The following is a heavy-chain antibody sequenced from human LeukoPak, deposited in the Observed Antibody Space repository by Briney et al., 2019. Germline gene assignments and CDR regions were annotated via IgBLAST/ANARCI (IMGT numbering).Heavy chain of an antibody. CDR1: GFTFSSYA. CDR2: ISSNGGST. Sequence: GGSLRLSCAASGFTFSSYAMHWVRQAPGKGLEYVSAISSNGGSTYYANSVKGRFTISRDNSKNTLYLQMNSLRAEDTAVYYCAREGYSYNDYWGQGTLVTVSS. V-gene: IGHV3-64*01. CDR3: AREGYSYNDY. J-gene: IGHJ4*02. D-gene: IGHD5-18*01.